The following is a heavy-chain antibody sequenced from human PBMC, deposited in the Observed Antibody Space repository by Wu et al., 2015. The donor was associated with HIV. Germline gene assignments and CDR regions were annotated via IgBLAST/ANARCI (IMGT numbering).Heavy chain of an antibody. J-gene: IGHJ6*03. CDR1: GGTFSSYA. D-gene: IGHD2-15*01. CDR2: IIPIFGTA. Sequence: QVQLVQSGAEVKKPGSSVKVSCKASGGTFSSYAISWVRQAPGQGLEWMGRIIPIFGTANYAQKFQGRVTITADESTSTAYMELSSLRSEDTAVYYCALGKYGYCSGGSCPWVYYMDVWGKGDHGHRLL. V-gene: IGHV1-69*13. CDR3: ALGKYGYCSGGSCPWVYYMDV.